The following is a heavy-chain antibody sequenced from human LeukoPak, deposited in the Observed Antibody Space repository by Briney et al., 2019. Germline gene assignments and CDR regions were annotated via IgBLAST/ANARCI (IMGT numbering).Heavy chain of an antibody. CDR1: GFTFSTYA. Sequence: GGSLRLSCAASGFTFSTYAMSWVRQAPGKGLEWVSTISGSGGSTYYADSMKGRFTISRDNSKNTLYLQMNSLRAEDTAVYYCAKGRGIAAAGLFDYWGQGTLVTVSS. V-gene: IGHV3-23*01. J-gene: IGHJ4*02. CDR2: ISGSGGST. CDR3: AKGRGIAAAGLFDY. D-gene: IGHD6-13*01.